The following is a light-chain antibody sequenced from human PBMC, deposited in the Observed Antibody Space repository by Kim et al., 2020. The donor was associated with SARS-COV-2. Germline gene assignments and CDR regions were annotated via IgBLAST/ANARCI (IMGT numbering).Light chain of an antibody. Sequence: NFMLTQPHSVSESPGKTVTISCTRSSGSIASTNVQWYQQRPGTSPTAVIFENNQRPSGVPDRFSGSIDGSSNSASLTISGLKTEDEADYYCQSFASNIQVFGGGTQRTVL. V-gene: IGLV6-57*01. J-gene: IGLJ3*02. CDR2: ENN. CDR1: SGSIASTN. CDR3: QSFASNIQV.